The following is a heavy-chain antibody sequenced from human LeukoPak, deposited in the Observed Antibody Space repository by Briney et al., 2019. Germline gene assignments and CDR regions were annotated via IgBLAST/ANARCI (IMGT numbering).Heavy chain of an antibody. CDR2: ISSSGSYT. V-gene: IGHV3-11*06. CDR3: ARASSSWYRYYFDY. J-gene: IGHJ4*02. Sequence: GGSLRLSCAASGFTFSDYYMSWIRQAPGKGLEWVSYISSSGSYTNYADSVKGRFTISRDNAKNSLYLQMNSLRAEDTAVYYCARASSSWYRYYFDYWGQGTLVTVSS. D-gene: IGHD6-13*01. CDR1: GFTFSDYY.